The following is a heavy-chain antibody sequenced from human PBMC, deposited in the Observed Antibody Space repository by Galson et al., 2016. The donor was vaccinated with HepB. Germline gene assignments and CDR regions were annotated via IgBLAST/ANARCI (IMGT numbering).Heavy chain of an antibody. CDR2: ISRGSGA. CDR1: GFIFSNYA. CDR3: AKTAPYGTGWAGAFDV. D-gene: IGHD6-19*01. Sequence: SLRLSCAASGFIFSNYAMIWVRQAPGKGLEWVSVISRGSGADHADSVKGRFTISRDNSKNTLYLQVNSLRGDDTAVYHCAKTAPYGTGWAGAFDVWGQGTLVTVSS. J-gene: IGHJ3*01. V-gene: IGHV3-23*01.